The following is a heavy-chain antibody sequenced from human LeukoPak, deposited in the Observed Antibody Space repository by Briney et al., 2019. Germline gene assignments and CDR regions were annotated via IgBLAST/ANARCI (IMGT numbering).Heavy chain of an antibody. V-gene: IGHV3-11*05. CDR1: GFTFSDYY. J-gene: IGHJ4*02. D-gene: IGHD3-10*01. CDR3: ARENTYYYGSGSYSPKYYFDY. CDR2: ISSSGTYT. Sequence: GGSLRLSCAASGFTFSDYYMSWIRQAPGKGLDWVSQISSSGTYTNYADSVKGRFTISRDNAKNSLYLQMNSLRAEDTAVYYCARENTYYYGSGSYSPKYYFDYWGQGTLVTVSS.